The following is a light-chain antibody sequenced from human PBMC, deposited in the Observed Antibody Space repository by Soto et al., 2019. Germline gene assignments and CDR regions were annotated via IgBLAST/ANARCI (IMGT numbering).Light chain of an antibody. CDR2: GAS. V-gene: IGKV3-20*01. CDR3: QQYGKTTWT. J-gene: IGKJ1*01. CDR1: QSVISNY. Sequence: ELVLTQSPGTLSLSPGEKATLSCRASQSVISNYLAWYQQKPGQAPRLLIYGASSRATGISDRFSGSGSETVFTLTISRLEPEDFAVYFCQQYGKTTWTFGQGTKVEIK.